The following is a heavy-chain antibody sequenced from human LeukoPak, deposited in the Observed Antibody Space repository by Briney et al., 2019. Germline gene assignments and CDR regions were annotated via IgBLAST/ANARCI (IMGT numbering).Heavy chain of an antibody. CDR1: GGSISSYY. CDR2: IYYSGST. Sequence: PSETLSLTCTVSGGSISSYYWSWIRQPPGKGLEWIGYIYYSGSTNYNPSLKSRVTISVDTSKNQFSLKLSSVTAADTAVYYCARAYSGSYYEFDYWGQGTLVTVSS. J-gene: IGHJ4*02. CDR3: ARAYSGSYYEFDY. D-gene: IGHD1-26*01. V-gene: IGHV4-59*08.